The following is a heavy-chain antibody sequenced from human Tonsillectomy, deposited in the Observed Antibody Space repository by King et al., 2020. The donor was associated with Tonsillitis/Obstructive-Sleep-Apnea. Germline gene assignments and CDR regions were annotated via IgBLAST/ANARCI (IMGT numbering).Heavy chain of an antibody. V-gene: IGHV2-70*11. J-gene: IGHJ3*02. CDR2: IDWDDDK. D-gene: IGHD4-11*01. Sequence: VTLQESGPALVKPTQTLTLTCTFSGFSVTTSGMCVSWIRQPPGKALEWLARIDWDDDKYYSTSLKTRLTISKDTSKNQVVLTMTNMDPVDTGTYYCARTLYSNPGAFDIWGQGTMVTVSS. CDR1: GFSVTTSGMC. CDR3: ARTLYSNPGAFDI.